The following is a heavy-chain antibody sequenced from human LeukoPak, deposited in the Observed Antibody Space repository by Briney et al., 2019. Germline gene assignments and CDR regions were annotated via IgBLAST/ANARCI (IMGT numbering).Heavy chain of an antibody. CDR3: AKRDGSGSYYNSFFDY. Sequence: SVKVSCKASGGTFSSYTISWVRQAPGQGLEWMGRIIPILGIANYAQKFQGRVTITADKSTSTAYMELSSLRSEDTAVYYCAKRDGSGSYYNSFFDYWGQGTLVTVSS. J-gene: IGHJ4*02. D-gene: IGHD3-10*01. CDR1: GGTFSSYT. V-gene: IGHV1-69*02. CDR2: IIPILGIA.